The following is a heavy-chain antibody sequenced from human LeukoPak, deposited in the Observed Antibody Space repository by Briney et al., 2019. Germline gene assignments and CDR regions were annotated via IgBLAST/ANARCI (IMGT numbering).Heavy chain of an antibody. J-gene: IGHJ4*02. D-gene: IGHD4-11*01. CDR2: IYHSGST. Sequence: SETLSLTCTVSGASISSGGYYWSWIRQPPGKGLEWIGYIYHSGSTYYNPSLKSRVTISVDRSKNQFSLKLSSVTAADTAVYYCARIGLTTVKSGTDYWGQGTLVTVSS. CDR3: ARIGLTTVKSGTDY. CDR1: GASISSGGYY. V-gene: IGHV4-30-2*01.